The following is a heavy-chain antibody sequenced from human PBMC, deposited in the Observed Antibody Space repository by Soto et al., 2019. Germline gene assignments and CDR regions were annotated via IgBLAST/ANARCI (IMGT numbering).Heavy chain of an antibody. V-gene: IGHV4-4*07. D-gene: IGHD1-1*01. J-gene: IGHJ3*01. CDR2: IYSAGTT. CDR3: AANWRGAYEGLFDL. Sequence: QVQLRESGPGLVKPSETLSLTCNVSGGPISGYYWNWVRQPAGKGLEWIGRIYSAGTTDLNPSLKSRVIMSVDTSSNQSSLKLLSVTAADTAVYYCAANWRGAYEGLFDLWGQGTTVTVSS. CDR1: GGPISGYY.